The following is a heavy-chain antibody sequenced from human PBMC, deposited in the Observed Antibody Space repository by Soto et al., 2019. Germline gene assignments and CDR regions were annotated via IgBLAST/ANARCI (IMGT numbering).Heavy chain of an antibody. CDR2: ISQSSSHK. D-gene: IGHD2-8*01. CDR3: ARGRAQCNSVSCHPGKLDY. V-gene: IGHV3-21*01. CDR1: GVSFSGHT. J-gene: IGHJ4*02. Sequence: PGGSLRLSCTDSGVSFSGHTMNWVRQAPGRGLEWVSSISQSSSHKYYADSVKGRSTISRDNAKNSLFLEMDTLTVDDTAVYYCARGRAQCNSVSCHPGKLDYWGQGSLVTVSS.